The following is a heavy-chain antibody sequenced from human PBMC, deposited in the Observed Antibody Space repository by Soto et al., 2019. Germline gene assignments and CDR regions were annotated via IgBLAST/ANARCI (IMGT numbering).Heavy chain of an antibody. J-gene: IGHJ4*02. CDR1: GFTFSSYE. CDR2: ISSSGSTI. V-gene: IGHV3-48*03. D-gene: IGHD3-10*01. CDR3: ASDPYYYASGY. Sequence: EVQLVESGGGLVQPGGSLRLSCAASGFTFSSYEMNWVRQAPGKGLEWVSYISSSGSTIYYADSVKGRFTVSRDNARNSLYLQMNSLRAEDTAFYYCASDPYYYASGYWGQGTLVTVSS.